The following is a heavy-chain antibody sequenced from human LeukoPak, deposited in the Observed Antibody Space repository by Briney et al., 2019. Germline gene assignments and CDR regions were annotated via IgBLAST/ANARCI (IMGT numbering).Heavy chain of an antibody. CDR2: INPNSGGT. Sequence: GASVKVSCKASGYTFTGYYMHWVQQAPGQGLEWMGRINPNSGGTNYAQKFQGRVTMTRDTSISTAYMELSRLRSDDTAVYYCASLGGVAAASRLVAFVIWGQGTMVTVSS. D-gene: IGHD6-13*01. V-gene: IGHV1-2*06. J-gene: IGHJ3*02. CDR1: GYTFTGYY. CDR3: ASLGGVAAASRLVAFVI.